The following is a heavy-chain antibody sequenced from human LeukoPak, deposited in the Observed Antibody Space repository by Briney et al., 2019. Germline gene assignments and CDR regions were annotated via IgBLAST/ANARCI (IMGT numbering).Heavy chain of an antibody. Sequence: SETLSLTCTVSGGSISSSSYYWGWIRQPPGKGLEWIGSIYYSGSTYYNPSLKSRVTISEDTSKNQFSLKLSSVTAADTAVYYCARWWKLRYFDSAADGMDVWGQGTTVTVSS. CDR2: IYYSGST. D-gene: IGHD3-9*01. V-gene: IGHV4-39*01. CDR3: ARWWKLRYFDSAADGMDV. J-gene: IGHJ6*02. CDR1: GGSISSSSYY.